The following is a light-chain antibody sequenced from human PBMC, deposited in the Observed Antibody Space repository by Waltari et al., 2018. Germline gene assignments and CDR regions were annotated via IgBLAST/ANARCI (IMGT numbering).Light chain of an antibody. CDR3: SSRRSGSTLV. J-gene: IGLJ3*02. V-gene: IGLV2-14*01. CDR2: DVI. Sequence: QSALTQPASMSGSPGQSITVSCTGTSSDVGAYNYVFWYQQHPGKAPNPMILDVIKRPSGVSDRFSGSKSGNTASLTISGLQAEDEADYYCSSRRSGSTLVFGGGTKVTVL. CDR1: SSDVGAYNY.